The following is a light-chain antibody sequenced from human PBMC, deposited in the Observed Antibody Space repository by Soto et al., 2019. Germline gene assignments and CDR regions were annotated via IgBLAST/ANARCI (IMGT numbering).Light chain of an antibody. CDR3: QQRSDWPWT. Sequence: EIVLTQSPATLSLSPGERSTLSCRASQIVSSYLAWYQQKPGQAPRLLMYEASNRATGIPARFSGGGSGTDFTLTISSLEPEDFAVYYCQQRSDWPWTFGQGTRGDIK. CDR2: EAS. CDR1: QIVSSY. J-gene: IGKJ1*01. V-gene: IGKV3-11*01.